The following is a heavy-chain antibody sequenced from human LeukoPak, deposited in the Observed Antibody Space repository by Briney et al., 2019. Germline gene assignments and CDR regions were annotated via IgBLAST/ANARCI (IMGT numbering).Heavy chain of an antibody. Sequence: PSETLSLTCTVSGGSISSYYWSWIRQPPGKGLEWIGYIYYSGSTNYNPPLKSRITISVDTSKNQFSLKLSSVTAADTAVYYCARQYYYDSSGYSAFDIWGQGTMVTVSS. CDR3: ARQYYYDSSGYSAFDI. CDR1: GGSISSYY. V-gene: IGHV4-59*08. D-gene: IGHD3-22*01. J-gene: IGHJ3*02. CDR2: IYYSGST.